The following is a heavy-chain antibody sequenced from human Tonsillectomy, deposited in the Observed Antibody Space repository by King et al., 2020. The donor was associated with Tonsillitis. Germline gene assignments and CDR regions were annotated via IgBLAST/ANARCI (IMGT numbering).Heavy chain of an antibody. Sequence: QLVQSGAEVKKPGASVKVSCKASGYTFTSYYMHWVRQTPGQGLEWMGIINPSGGSTSYTQKFQGRVTMTRDTSTSTVYMELSSLRAEDTGVYYCASTSHDSSGYFLYWGQGTLVTVSS. D-gene: IGHD3-22*01. CDR3: ASTSHDSSGYFLY. CDR2: INPSGGST. V-gene: IGHV1-46*01. J-gene: IGHJ4*02. CDR1: GYTFTSYY.